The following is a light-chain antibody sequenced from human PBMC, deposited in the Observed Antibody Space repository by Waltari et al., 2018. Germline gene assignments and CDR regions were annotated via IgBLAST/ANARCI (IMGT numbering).Light chain of an antibody. J-gene: IGLJ2*01. V-gene: IGLV4-69*01. CDR3: QTWDAGIVL. Sequence: QLVLTQSPSASASLGASVKLTCTLSSGHNSHAIAWHQQQPEKGPRYLMKLNSDGSHNKGDGIPDRFSGSSSGAERYLTISSLQSEDEADYYCQTWDAGIVLFGGGTKLTVL. CDR1: SGHNSHA. CDR2: LNSDGSH.